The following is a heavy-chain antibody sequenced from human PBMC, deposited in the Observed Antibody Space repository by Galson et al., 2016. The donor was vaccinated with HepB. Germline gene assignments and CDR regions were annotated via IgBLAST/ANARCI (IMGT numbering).Heavy chain of an antibody. CDR1: GGSINSSY. D-gene: IGHD5-24*01. V-gene: IGHV4-59*01. Sequence: ETLSLTCAVTGGSINSSYWSWIRLPPGKGLALLGYIFYGGRANYNPSLKSRVTISGDPSKNLFSLKLSSVTAADTAVYYCARRLTSMAYFDYWGQGHLRTVSS. CDR3: ARRLTSMAYFDY. CDR2: IFYGGRA. J-gene: IGHJ4*02.